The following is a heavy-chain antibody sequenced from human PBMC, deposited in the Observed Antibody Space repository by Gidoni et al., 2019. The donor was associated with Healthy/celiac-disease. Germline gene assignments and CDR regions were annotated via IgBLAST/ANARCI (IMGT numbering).Heavy chain of an antibody. V-gene: IGHV4-34*01. J-gene: IGHJ4*02. CDR1: GGSFSGYY. D-gene: IGHD2-15*01. CDR3: ARGLGYCSGGSCLPLFEY. CDR2: INHSGST. Sequence: QVQLQQWGAGLLKPSETLSLTCAVYGGSFSGYYWSWIRQPPGKGLEWIGEINHSGSTNYNPSLKSRVTISVDTSKNQFSLKLSSVTAADTAVYYCARGLGYCSGGSCLPLFEYWGQGTLVTVSS.